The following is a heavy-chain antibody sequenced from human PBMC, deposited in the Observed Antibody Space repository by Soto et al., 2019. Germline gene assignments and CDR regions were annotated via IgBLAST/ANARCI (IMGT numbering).Heavy chain of an antibody. CDR1: GGSFSDYY. J-gene: IGHJ5*02. V-gene: IGHV4-34*01. D-gene: IGHD6-6*01. Sequence: QVQLQQWGAGLLKPSETLSLTCAVYGGSFSDYYWSWIRQPPGKGLEWIGEINHSGSTNYDPSLKSRVTISVDTSKNQFSLRLSSVTAADTAVFYCGKTYSRSSVIDLWGQGTLVTVSS. CDR3: GKTYSRSSVIDL. CDR2: INHSGST.